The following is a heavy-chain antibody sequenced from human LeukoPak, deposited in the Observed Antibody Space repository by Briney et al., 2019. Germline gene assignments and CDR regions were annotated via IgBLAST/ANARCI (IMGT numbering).Heavy chain of an antibody. Sequence: GGSLRLSCAASGFTFSDYYMSWIRQAPGKGLEWVSYISSSGSTIYYADSVKGRFTISRDNAKNSLYLQMNSLRAEDTAVYYCARDWSGYYRNYYYYYMDVWGKGPTVTVSS. CDR2: ISSSGSTI. CDR3: ARDWSGYYRNYYYYYMDV. D-gene: IGHD3-3*01. V-gene: IGHV3-11*04. J-gene: IGHJ6*03. CDR1: GFTFSDYY.